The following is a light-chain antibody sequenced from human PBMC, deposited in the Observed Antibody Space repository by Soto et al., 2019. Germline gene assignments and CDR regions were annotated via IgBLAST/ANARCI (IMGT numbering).Light chain of an antibody. CDR3: QQCDTYPFT. CDR1: QGIGSY. J-gene: IGKJ3*01. CDR2: GTS. Sequence: DIQMTQFPSSLSASVGDRVTITYRASQGIGSYLAWFQQKAGETPKSLIFGTSHLQNGVPSRFSGSGSGTDFTLTISSLQPEDFATYYCQQCDTYPFTFGPGTTVDIK. V-gene: IGKV1-16*01.